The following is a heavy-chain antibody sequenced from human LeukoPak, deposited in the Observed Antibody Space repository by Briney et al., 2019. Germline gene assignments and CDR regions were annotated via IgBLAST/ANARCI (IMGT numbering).Heavy chain of an antibody. CDR2: ISSSGSTI. V-gene: IGHV3-11*01. CDR1: GFTFSDYY. D-gene: IGHD2-2*01. CDR3: AREGSSCSSTSCCVEGWFDP. Sequence: GGSLRLSCAASGFTFSDYYMSWIRQAPGKGLEWVSYISSSGSTIYYADSVKGRFTISRDNAKNSLYLQMNSLRAEDTAVYYCAREGSSCSSTSCCVEGWFDPWGQGTLVTVSS. J-gene: IGHJ5*02.